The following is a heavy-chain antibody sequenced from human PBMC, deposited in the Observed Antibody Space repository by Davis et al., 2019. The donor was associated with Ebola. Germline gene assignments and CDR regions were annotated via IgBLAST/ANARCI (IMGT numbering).Heavy chain of an antibody. J-gene: IGHJ5*02. CDR3: AKGFLGCSGGSCYSS. D-gene: IGHD2-15*01. Sequence: GESLKISCAASGFTFSDYWMHWVRQAPGKGLEWVSAISGSGGSTYYADSVKGRFTISRDNSKNTLYLQMNSLRAEDTAVYYCAKGFLGCSGGSCYSSWGQGTLVTVSS. V-gene: IGHV3-23*01. CDR1: GFTFSDYW. CDR2: ISGSGGST.